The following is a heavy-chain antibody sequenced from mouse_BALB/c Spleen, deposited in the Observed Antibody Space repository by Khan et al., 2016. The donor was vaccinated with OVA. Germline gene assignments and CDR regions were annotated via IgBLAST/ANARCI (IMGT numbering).Heavy chain of an antibody. V-gene: IGHV2-3*01. J-gene: IGHJ4*01. D-gene: IGHD1-1*01. CDR1: GFSLSSNG. CDR2: IWGDGST. Sequence: QVQLKESGPGLVAPSQSLSITCTVSGFSLSSNGVSWVRQPPGKGLEWLGVIWGDGSTNYHSTLKSRLIISKDNSKSQVFLKLNSLQTDDTATYYCSKFTPDYYSMDYWGQGTSVTVSS. CDR3: SKFTPDYYSMDY.